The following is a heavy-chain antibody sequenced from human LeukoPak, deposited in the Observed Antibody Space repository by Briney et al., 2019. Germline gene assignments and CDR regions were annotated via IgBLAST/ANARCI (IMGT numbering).Heavy chain of an antibody. CDR1: GFTFSSYD. D-gene: IGHD3-10*01. Sequence: GGSLRLSCAASGFTFSSYDMHWVRQATGKGLEWVSAIGTAGDTYYPDSVKGRFTISRENAKSSLYLEMNSLRAGDTAVYYCARLGWFGELKYGMDVWGQGTTVTVSS. V-gene: IGHV3-13*04. J-gene: IGHJ6*02. CDR2: IGTAGDT. CDR3: ARLGWFGELKYGMDV.